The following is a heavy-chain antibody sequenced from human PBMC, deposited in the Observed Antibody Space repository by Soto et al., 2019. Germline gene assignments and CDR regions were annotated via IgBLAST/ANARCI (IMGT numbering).Heavy chain of an antibody. Sequence: SGPTLVNPTETLTLTCTVSGFSLSNARMGVSWIRQPPGKALEWLAHIFSNDEKSYSTSLKSRLTISKDTSKSQVVLTMTNMDPVDTATYYCAHTHYYDSSGYPQSQFDYWGQGTLVTVSS. CDR1: GFSLSNARMG. V-gene: IGHV2-26*01. D-gene: IGHD3-22*01. J-gene: IGHJ4*02. CDR3: AHTHYYDSSGYPQSQFDY. CDR2: IFSNDEK.